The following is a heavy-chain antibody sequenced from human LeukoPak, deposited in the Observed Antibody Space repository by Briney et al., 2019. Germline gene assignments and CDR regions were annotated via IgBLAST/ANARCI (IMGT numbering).Heavy chain of an antibody. V-gene: IGHV1-8*03. J-gene: IGHJ6*03. Sequence: ASVKVSCKASGYTFTSYDINWVRQATGQGLEWMGWMNPNSGNTGYAQKFQGRVTITRNTSISTAYMELSSLRSEDTAVCYCARWAAAAGNYYYYYYMDVWGKGTTVTVSS. CDR3: ARWAAAAGNYYYYYYMDV. CDR2: MNPNSGNT. D-gene: IGHD6-13*01. CDR1: GYTFTSYD.